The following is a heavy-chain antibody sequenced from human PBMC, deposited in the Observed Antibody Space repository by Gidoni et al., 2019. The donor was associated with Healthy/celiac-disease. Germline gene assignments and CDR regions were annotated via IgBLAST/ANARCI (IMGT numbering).Heavy chain of an antibody. CDR2: ISYDGSNK. Sequence: QVQLVESGGGVVQPGRSLRLSCAASGFTFSSYGMHWVRQAPGKGLEWVAVISYDGSNKYYADSVKGRFTIFRDNSKNTLYLQMNSLRAEDTAVYYCAKDFRAAAGTADYWGQGTLVTVSS. D-gene: IGHD6-13*01. J-gene: IGHJ4*02. CDR1: GFTFSSYG. CDR3: AKDFRAAAGTADY. V-gene: IGHV3-30*18.